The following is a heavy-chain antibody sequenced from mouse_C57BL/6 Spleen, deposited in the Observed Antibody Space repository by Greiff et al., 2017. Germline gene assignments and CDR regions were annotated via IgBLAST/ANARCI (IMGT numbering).Heavy chain of an antibody. CDR3: ARDRVYYDYDGYFDV. CDR2: ISYDGSN. D-gene: IGHD2-4*01. J-gene: IGHJ1*03. V-gene: IGHV3-6*01. Sequence: VQLQQSGPGLVKPSQSLSLTCSVTGYSITSGYYWNWIRQFPGNKLEWMGYISYDGSNNYNPSLKNRISITRDTSKNQFFLKLNSVTTEDTATYYCARDRVYYDYDGYFDVWGTGTTVTVSS. CDR1: GYSITSGYY.